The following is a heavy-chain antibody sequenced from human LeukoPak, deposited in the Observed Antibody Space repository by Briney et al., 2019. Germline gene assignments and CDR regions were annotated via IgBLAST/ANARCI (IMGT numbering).Heavy chain of an antibody. J-gene: IGHJ4*02. CDR1: GYTFSGSA. Sequence: GGSLRLSCAGSGYTFSGSAMHWVRQASGKGLEWVSRIRSKANSYATAYAASVKGRFTISRDDSKNTAYLQMNSLKTEDTAVYYCTRLRRWLQYDDWGQGTLVTVSS. V-gene: IGHV3-73*01. D-gene: IGHD5-24*01. CDR2: IRSKANSYAT. CDR3: TRLRRWLQYDD.